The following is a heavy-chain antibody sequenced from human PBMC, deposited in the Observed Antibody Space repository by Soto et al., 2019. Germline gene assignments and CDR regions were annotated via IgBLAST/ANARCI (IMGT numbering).Heavy chain of an antibody. CDR2: ISSSSSTI. J-gene: IGHJ4*02. CDR3: ARDPHSSGWPGSFDY. D-gene: IGHD6-19*01. V-gene: IGHV3-48*02. Sequence: GGSLRLSCAASGFTFSSYSMNWVRQAPGKGLEWVSYISSSSSTIYYADSVKGRFTISRDNAKNSLYLQMNSLRDEDTAVYYCARDPHSSGWPGSFDYWGQGTLVTVSS. CDR1: GFTFSSYS.